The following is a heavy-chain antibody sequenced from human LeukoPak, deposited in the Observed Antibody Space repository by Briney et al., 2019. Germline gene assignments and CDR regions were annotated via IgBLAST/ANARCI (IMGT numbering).Heavy chain of an antibody. CDR3: ARDYSAVAALDY. J-gene: IGHJ4*02. CDR1: GFTFSSYS. CDR2: ISSSSSYI. Sequence: PGGSLRLSCAASGFTFSSYSMNWVRQAPGKGLEWVSSISSSSSYIYYADSVKGRFTISRDNAKNSLYLQMNSLRAEDTAVYYCARDYSAVAALDYWGQGTLVTVSS. D-gene: IGHD6-19*01. V-gene: IGHV3-21*01.